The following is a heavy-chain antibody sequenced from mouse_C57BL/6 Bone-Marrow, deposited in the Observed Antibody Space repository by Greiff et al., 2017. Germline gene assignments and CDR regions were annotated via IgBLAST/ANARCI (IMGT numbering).Heavy chain of an antibody. CDR1: GYTFTEYT. Sequence: QVQLQQPGAELVKPGASVKLSCKASGYTFTEYTIHWVKQRSGQGLEWIGWFYPGSGSIKYNEKFKDKATLTADKSSSTVYMELSRLTSEDSAIYFCARHEDYYGSSYHVLAFDYWGQGTTLTVSS. CDR3: ARHEDYYGSSYHVLAFDY. D-gene: IGHD1-1*01. CDR2: FYPGSGSI. V-gene: IGHV1-62-2*01. J-gene: IGHJ2*01.